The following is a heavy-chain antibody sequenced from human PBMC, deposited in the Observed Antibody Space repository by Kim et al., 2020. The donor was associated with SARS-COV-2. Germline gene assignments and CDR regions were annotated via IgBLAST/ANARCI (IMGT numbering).Heavy chain of an antibody. J-gene: IGHJ4*02. V-gene: IGHV3-21*01. CDR3: AFDSSGYPPDPFDY. Sequence: ADSVTGRFTYSRDNAKNALYLQMNSLRAEDTAVYYCAFDSSGYPPDPFDYWGQGTLVTVSS. D-gene: IGHD3-22*01.